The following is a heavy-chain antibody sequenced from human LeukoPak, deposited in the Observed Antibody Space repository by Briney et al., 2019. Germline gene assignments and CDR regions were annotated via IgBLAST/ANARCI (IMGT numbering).Heavy chain of an antibody. CDR1: GFSFSDCA. CDR2: ISGSGAST. D-gene: IGHD6-13*01. V-gene: IGHV3-23*01. CDR3: AKTSSSSRDYFYMDV. Sequence: GGSLRLSCAASGFSFSDCAMSWVRQAPGKGLEWVSDISGSGASTNYADSVKGRFTISRDNSKNTLYLQMNSLRAEDTALYYCAKTSSSSRDYFYMDVWGKGTTVTVSS. J-gene: IGHJ6*03.